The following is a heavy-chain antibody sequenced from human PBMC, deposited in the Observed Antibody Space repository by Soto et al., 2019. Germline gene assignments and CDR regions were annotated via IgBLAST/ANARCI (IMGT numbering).Heavy chain of an antibody. CDR1: GFAFTTNW. J-gene: IGHJ4*02. Sequence: EAQLVESGGGLVQPGGSLRLSCAASGFAFTTNWMGWVRQAPGRGLECLANIAQDGSQTYYVDSVKGRFTISRDNANISLYLQINTLRAEDRAVYYFATIRRGSPDDYGGLGTLVTVSS. CDR3: ATIRRGSPDDY. V-gene: IGHV3-7*01. D-gene: IGHD2-21*01. CDR2: IAQDGSQT.